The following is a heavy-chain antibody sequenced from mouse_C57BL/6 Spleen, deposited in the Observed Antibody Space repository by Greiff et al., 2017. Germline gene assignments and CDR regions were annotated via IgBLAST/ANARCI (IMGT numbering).Heavy chain of an antibody. D-gene: IGHD2-5*01. CDR2: IDPSDSYT. J-gene: IGHJ4*01. Sequence: QVQLQQPGAELVMPGASVKLSCKASGYTFTSYWMHWVKQRPGQGLEWIGEIDPSDSYTNYNQKFKGKSTLTVDKSSSTAYMQLSSLTSEDSAVYYCARKEDSNYVMDYWGQGTSVTVSS. CDR3: ARKEDSNYVMDY. CDR1: GYTFTSYW. V-gene: IGHV1-69*01.